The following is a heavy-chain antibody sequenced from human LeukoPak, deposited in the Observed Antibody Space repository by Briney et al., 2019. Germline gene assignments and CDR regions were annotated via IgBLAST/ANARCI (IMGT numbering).Heavy chain of an antibody. V-gene: IGHV3-23*01. D-gene: IGHD3-22*01. CDR1: GFTFSSYG. CDR3: AKGSRGYQDYFDY. Sequence: GGTLRLSCAASGFTFSSYGMSWVRQAPGKGLEWVSVISGSGGSTYYAASVKGRFTISRDNSKNTLYLQMNSLRAEDTAVYYCAKGSRGYQDYFDYWGQGTQVTVSS. CDR2: ISGSGGST. J-gene: IGHJ4*02.